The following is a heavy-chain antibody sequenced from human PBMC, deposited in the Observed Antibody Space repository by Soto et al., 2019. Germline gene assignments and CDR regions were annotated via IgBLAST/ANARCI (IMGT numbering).Heavy chain of an antibody. J-gene: IGHJ6*03. V-gene: IGHV4-34*01. CDR1: GGSFSGYY. D-gene: IGHD3-10*01. CDR3: ASHYGSGSYFSDYYYYYYMDV. CDR2: INHSGST. Sequence: SETLSLTCAVYGGSFSGYYWSWIRQPPWKGLEWIGEINHSGSTNYNPSLKSRVTISVDTSKNQFSLKLSSVTAADTAVYYCASHYGSGSYFSDYYYYYYMDVWGKGTTVTVSS.